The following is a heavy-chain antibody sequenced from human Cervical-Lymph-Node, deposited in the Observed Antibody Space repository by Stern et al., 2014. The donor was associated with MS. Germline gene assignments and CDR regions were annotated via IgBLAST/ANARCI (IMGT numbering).Heavy chain of an antibody. CDR1: GGSVSSTNW. V-gene: IGHV4-4*02. J-gene: IGHJ2*01. D-gene: IGHD2/OR15-2a*01. Sequence: QLPLQESGPGLVKPSGTLSLTCAVSGGSVSSTNWWSWVRQSPGKGLEWIGNIYHSGASNYRPSLRSRVSISLDNSKNHLSLHLTSVTAADTAVYYCARERQQYCNSEGCSYWYFDLWGRGTLVTVSS. CDR2: IYHSGAS. CDR3: ARERQQYCNSEGCSYWYFDL.